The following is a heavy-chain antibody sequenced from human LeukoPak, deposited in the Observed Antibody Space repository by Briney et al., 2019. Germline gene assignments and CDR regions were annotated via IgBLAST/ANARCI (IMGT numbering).Heavy chain of an antibody. D-gene: IGHD3-22*01. Sequence: GGSLRLSCAASGFTFDDYAMHWVRQAPGKGLEWVSGISWDSGSIGYADSVKGRFTISRDNAKNSLYLQMNSLRPEDMALYYCVKSIYYDSSGPFDYWGQRTLVTVSS. CDR2: ISWDSGSI. CDR3: VKSIYYDSSGPFDY. J-gene: IGHJ4*02. CDR1: GFTFDDYA. V-gene: IGHV3-9*03.